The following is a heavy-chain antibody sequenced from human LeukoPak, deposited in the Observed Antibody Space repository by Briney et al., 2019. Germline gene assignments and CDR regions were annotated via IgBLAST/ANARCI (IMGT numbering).Heavy chain of an antibody. J-gene: IGHJ6*04. CDR1: GGSFSGYY. V-gene: IGHV4-34*01. Sequence: SETLSLTCAVYGGSFSGYYWSWIRQPPGKRLEWIGEINHSGSTNYNPSLKSRVTISVDTSKNQFSLKLSSVTAADTAVYYCARGPTVTRGTYYCGMDVWGKGTTVTVSS. CDR3: ARGPTVTRGTYYCGMDV. D-gene: IGHD4-17*01. CDR2: INHSGST.